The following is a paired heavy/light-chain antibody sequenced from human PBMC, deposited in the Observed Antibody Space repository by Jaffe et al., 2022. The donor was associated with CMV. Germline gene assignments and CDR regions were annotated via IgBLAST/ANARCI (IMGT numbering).Heavy chain of an antibody. Sequence: EVQLLESGGGLVQPGGSLRLSCEASGFPFSDFAMSWVRQAPGKGLEWISGISATGNNINYADSVKGRFTVSRDNSNNMLYLQMTSLRAADTAIYYCAKHPWTADTYYFDSWGQGTLVSVSS. CDR3: AKHPWTADTYYFDS. CDR2: ISATGNNI. J-gene: IGHJ5*01. D-gene: IGHD2-2*01. CDR1: GFPFSDFA. V-gene: IGHV3-23*01.
Light chain of an antibody. V-gene: IGKV1D-16*01. CDR1: QALSYW. Sequence: DIQMTQSPSSLSASIGDRVTITCRASQALSYWVAWYQQKPGQAPRSLISTTSTLESGVPSRFSGNGSGTEFTLTISSLQPEDSATYYCQQYKSDPLTFGGGTKVEI. CDR3: QQYKSDPLT. CDR2: TTS. J-gene: IGKJ4*01.